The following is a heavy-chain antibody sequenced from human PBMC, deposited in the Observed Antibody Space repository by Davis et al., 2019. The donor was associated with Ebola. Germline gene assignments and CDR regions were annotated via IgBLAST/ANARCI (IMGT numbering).Heavy chain of an antibody. CDR2: ISGSGDTT. CDR1: GFTFNYFA. V-gene: IGHV3-23*01. Sequence: PGGSLRLSCAASGFTFNYFAMSWVRQAPGKGLEWLSTISGSGDTTYYADSVKGQFTISRDISRSTLYLQMNSLRVEDTAVYFCARSSGSYYGNFDYWGQGTLVTVSS. D-gene: IGHD3-22*01. CDR3: ARSSGSYYGNFDY. J-gene: IGHJ4*02.